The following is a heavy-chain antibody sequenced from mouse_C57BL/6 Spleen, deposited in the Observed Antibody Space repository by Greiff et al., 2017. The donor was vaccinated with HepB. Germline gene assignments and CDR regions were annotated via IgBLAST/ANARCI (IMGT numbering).Heavy chain of an antibody. J-gene: IGHJ2*01. D-gene: IGHD1-1*01. CDR3: ARLHYYGSSFYYFDY. Sequence: VQLQQSGAELVRPGSSVKMSCKTSGYIFTSYGIHWVKQRPGQGLEWIGYIYIGNGYTEYNEMFKGKATLTSDTSSSTAYMQLSSLTSEDSAIYFCARLHYYGSSFYYFDYWGQGTTLTVSS. CDR1: GYIFTSYG. CDR2: IYIGNGYT. V-gene: IGHV1-58*01.